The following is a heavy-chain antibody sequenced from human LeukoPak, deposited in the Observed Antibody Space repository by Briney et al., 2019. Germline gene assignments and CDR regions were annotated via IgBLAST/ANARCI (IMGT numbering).Heavy chain of an antibody. Sequence: PSETLSLTCTVSGDSISSYYWSWIRQPPGKGLEWIGYIYYTGSTNYNPSLKSRVTISVDTSKNQFSLKLRSVTAADTAVYYCARVTGPPWIQLLFDYWGQGTLVTVSS. D-gene: IGHD5-18*01. CDR3: ARVTGPPWIQLLFDY. CDR2: IYYTGST. CDR1: GDSISSYY. V-gene: IGHV4-59*01. J-gene: IGHJ4*02.